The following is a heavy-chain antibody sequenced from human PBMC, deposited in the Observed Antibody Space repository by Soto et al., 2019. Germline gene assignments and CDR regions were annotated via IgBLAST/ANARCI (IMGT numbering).Heavy chain of an antibody. V-gene: IGHV1-69*01. Sequence: QVQLVQSGAEVKKPGSSVKVSCKASGGTFSSYSINWVRQAPGQGLEWMGEIIPIFGTANYAQKFQGRVAITADASTSTASLELSSLRSADTAVYYCARDGGRHSGGIDYWGQGTLVTVSS. CDR1: GGTFSSYS. J-gene: IGHJ4*02. D-gene: IGHD1-26*01. CDR3: ARDGGRHSGGIDY. CDR2: IIPIFGTA.